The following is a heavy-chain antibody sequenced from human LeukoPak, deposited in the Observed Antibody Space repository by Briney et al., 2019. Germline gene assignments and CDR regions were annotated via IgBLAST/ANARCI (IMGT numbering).Heavy chain of an antibody. CDR1: GFTFSAYA. CDR3: ASNVDTAMVNY. Sequence: GGSLRLSCEASGFTFSAYAMTWVRQAPGKGLEWVSSIGSDNKPHYSESVKGRFAISRDNSKSMLFLQLNSLRAEDTALYYCASNVDTAMVNYWGQGTLVTVSS. CDR2: IGSDNKP. V-gene: IGHV3-23*05. D-gene: IGHD5-18*01. J-gene: IGHJ4*02.